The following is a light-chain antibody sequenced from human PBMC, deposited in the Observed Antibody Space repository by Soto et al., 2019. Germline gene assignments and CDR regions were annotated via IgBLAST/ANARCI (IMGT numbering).Light chain of an antibody. CDR3: AAWDDSLRGPV. V-gene: IGLV1-47*02. CDR1: SSNIGTNY. Sequence: QSVLTQPPSASGTPGQRVTISCSGSSSNIGTNYVYWYQQLPGTAPTLLIYSNNQRPSGVPDRFSGSKSGTSASLAISGLRSEDEADYYCAAWDDSLRGPVFGGGTELTVL. CDR2: SNN. J-gene: IGLJ2*01.